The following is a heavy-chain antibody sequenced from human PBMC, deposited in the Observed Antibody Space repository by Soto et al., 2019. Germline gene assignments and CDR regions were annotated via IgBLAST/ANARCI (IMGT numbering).Heavy chain of an antibody. CDR2: TYYRSKWYN. Sequence: SQTLSLTCAISGDSVSSNSAAWNWIRQSPSRGLEWLGRTYYRSKWYNDYAVSVKSRITINPDTSKNQFSLQLNSVTPEDTAVYYCAREVQDIVVVVAATGPVADAFEIWGQGTMVTVSS. CDR1: GDSVSSNSAA. J-gene: IGHJ3*02. D-gene: IGHD2-15*01. CDR3: AREVQDIVVVVAATGPVADAFEI. V-gene: IGHV6-1*01.